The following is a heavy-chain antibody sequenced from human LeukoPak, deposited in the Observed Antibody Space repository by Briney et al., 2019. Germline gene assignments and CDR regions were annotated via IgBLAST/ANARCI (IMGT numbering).Heavy chain of an antibody. Sequence: SETLSLTCTVSGDSIGTYYWSWTRQPPGKGLEWIGYISYSGSTNYNPSLKRRVTISVDTSKNQLSLKLTSVTAADTAVYYCARAFTTGGGDDWGQGTLVTASS. D-gene: IGHD2-21*01. CDR2: ISYSGST. CDR1: GDSIGTYY. CDR3: ARAFTTGGGDD. J-gene: IGHJ4*02. V-gene: IGHV4-59*01.